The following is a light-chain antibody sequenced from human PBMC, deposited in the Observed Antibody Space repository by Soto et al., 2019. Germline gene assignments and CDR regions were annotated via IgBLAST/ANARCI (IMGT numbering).Light chain of an antibody. CDR1: SSDVGNYIF. CDR3: KSYAGSNTYV. J-gene: IGLJ1*01. Sequence: QSVLTQPASVSGSPGQSITISCTGTSSDVGNYIFVSWYRQHPGKAPKLMIYDINNRPSGVSNRFSGSKSGNTASLTISGLQAEDEADYFCKSYAGSNTYVFGSGTKVTVL. CDR2: DIN. V-gene: IGLV2-14*01.